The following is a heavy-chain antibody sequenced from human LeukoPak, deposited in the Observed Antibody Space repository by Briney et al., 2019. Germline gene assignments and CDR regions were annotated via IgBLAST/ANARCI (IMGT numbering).Heavy chain of an antibody. CDR2: TYYSGST. CDR3: ARAYYDFWSGQLYYFDF. V-gene: IGHV4-39*01. CDR1: GGSISSSSYY. D-gene: IGHD3-3*01. Sequence: SEPLSLTCTVSGGSISSSSYYWGWLRPPPGKGLEWIGSTYYSGSTYYNPSLKSRVTISVDTSKHQFSLKLSSVTAADTAVYYCARAYYDFWSGQLYYFDFWGQGTLVTVSS. J-gene: IGHJ4*02.